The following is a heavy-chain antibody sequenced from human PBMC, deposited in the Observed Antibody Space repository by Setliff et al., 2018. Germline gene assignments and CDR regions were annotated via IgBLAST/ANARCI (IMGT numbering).Heavy chain of an antibody. D-gene: IGHD6-13*01. CDR3: ARRSQGRWYEVGWFDP. Sequence: ASETLSLTCTVSGDSISSSNYYWAWIRQSPGQGQEWIGNIDYSGSNYYYNPSLKSRVTISVDTSKNQFSLKVNSVTAAATAIYYCARRSQGRWYEVGWFDPWGQGTLVTVSS. CDR2: IDYSGSNY. V-gene: IGHV4-39*01. J-gene: IGHJ5*02. CDR1: GDSISSSNYY.